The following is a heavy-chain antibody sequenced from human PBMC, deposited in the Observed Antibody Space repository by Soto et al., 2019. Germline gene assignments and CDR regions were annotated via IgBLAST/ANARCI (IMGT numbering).Heavy chain of an antibody. J-gene: IGHJ6*02. CDR2: ISDDGDST. CDR3: AKSLSTDVNYGMDV. CDR1: GFTFSDNA. Sequence: GGSLRLSCGASGFTFSDNAMTWVRQAPGKGLEWVSSISDDGDSTYYADSVKGRFTISRDNSKNTLFLQMSSLGAEDTAVYYCAKSLSTDVNYGMDVCGQGTSVTVS. V-gene: IGHV3-23*01. D-gene: IGHD3-10*02.